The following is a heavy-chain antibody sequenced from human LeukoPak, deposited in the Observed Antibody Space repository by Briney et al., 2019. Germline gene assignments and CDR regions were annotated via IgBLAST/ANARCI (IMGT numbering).Heavy chain of an antibody. V-gene: IGHV4-34*01. CDR3: ARPGITGTTGWFDP. CDR2: INHSGST. J-gene: IGHJ5*02. Sequence: PSETLSLTCAVYGGSFSGYYWSWIRQPPGKGLEWIGEINHSGSTSYNPSLKSRVTISVDTSKNQFSLKLSSVTAADTAVYYCARPGITGTTGWFDPWGQGTLVTVSS. D-gene: IGHD1-7*01. CDR1: GGSFSGYY.